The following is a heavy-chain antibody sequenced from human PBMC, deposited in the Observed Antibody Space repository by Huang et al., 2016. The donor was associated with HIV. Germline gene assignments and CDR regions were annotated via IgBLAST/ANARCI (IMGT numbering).Heavy chain of an antibody. CDR2: ISGSSSYI. D-gene: IGHD1-7*01. Sequence: EVQLVESGGGLVKPGGSLRLSCAASGFTFSGYSMSWVRQAPGKGLQWVSHISGSSSYIYYVDSVKGRFAISRDNAKNLLFLQMNSLRAEDTAVYYCARRYNWNYVAHGFDIWGQGTMVTVSS. CDR3: ARRYNWNYVAHGFDI. V-gene: IGHV3-21*01. CDR1: GFTFSGYS. J-gene: IGHJ3*02.